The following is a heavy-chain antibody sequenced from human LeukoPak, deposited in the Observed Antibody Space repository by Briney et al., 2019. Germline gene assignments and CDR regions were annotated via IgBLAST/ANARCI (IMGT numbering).Heavy chain of an antibody. Sequence: GRSLRLSCAASGFTFSSYAMHWVRQAPGKGLEWVAVISYDGSNKYYADSVKGRFTISRDNSKNTLYLQMNSLRAEDTAVYYCARPPGRSLLWFGELLPSLSYYYYYYGMDVGFPGTTVTVSS. J-gene: IGHJ6*02. CDR1: GFTFSSYA. CDR2: ISYDGSNK. CDR3: ARPPGRSLLWFGELLPSLSYYYYYYGMDV. V-gene: IGHV3-30*04. D-gene: IGHD3-10*01.